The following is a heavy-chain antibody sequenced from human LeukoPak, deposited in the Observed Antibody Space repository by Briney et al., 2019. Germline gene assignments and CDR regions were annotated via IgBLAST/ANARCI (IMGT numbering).Heavy chain of an antibody. Sequence: GVAVQVSCKASGYTFTDYYIHWVRQAPGQGLEWMGWVNPNSGDTNHAHKFQGRVTMTSDTSISTAYMDLNRVRSDDTAVYYCALLFSSTWYRFDSWGQGTLVTVSS. CDR2: VNPNSGDT. V-gene: IGHV1-2*02. CDR3: ALLFSSTWYRFDS. CDR1: GYTFTDYY. J-gene: IGHJ4*02. D-gene: IGHD6-13*01.